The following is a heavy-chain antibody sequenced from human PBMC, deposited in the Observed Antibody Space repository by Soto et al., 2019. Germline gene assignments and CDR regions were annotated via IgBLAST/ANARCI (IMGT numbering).Heavy chain of an antibody. Sequence: SETLSLTCAVYGGSFSDYYWSWIRQPPGKGLEWIGEINHSGSANYNPSLKSRVTISVDTSKNHFSLKLISVTAADTAVYYCAKTGDYGYFDYWGQGTLVTVSS. CDR2: INHSGSA. CDR1: GGSFSDYY. D-gene: IGHD4-17*01. CDR3: AKTGDYGYFDY. J-gene: IGHJ4*02. V-gene: IGHV4-34*01.